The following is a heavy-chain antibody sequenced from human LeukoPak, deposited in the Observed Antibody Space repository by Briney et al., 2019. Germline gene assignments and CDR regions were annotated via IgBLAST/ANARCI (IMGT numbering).Heavy chain of an antibody. CDR1: GYTFTGYY. CDR3: ARDQVVRGVISPGDY. D-gene: IGHD3-10*01. V-gene: IGHV1-2*04. CDR2: ITPRNGGT. J-gene: IGHJ4*02. Sequence: ASVKVSCKASGYTFTGYYMHWVRQAPGQGLEWMGWITPRNGGTNYAQKFQGWVTMTRDTSINTAYLDLSRLRSDDTAVYYCARDQVVRGVISPGDYWGQGTLVTVSS.